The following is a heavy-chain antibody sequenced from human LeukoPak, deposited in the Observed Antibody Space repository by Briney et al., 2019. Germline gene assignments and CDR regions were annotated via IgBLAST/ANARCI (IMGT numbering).Heavy chain of an antibody. D-gene: IGHD2-15*01. CDR1: GFTFSNYG. CDR3: AREGGGTYCSGGSCYPPHYMDV. J-gene: IGHJ6*03. V-gene: IGHV3-30*02. Sequence: GGSLRLSCAASGFTFSNYGIHWVRQAPGKGLEWVAFIRYDGSNKYYADSVKGRFTISRDNAKNSLYLQMNSLRAEDTAVYYCAREGGGTYCSGGSCYPPHYMDVWGKGTTVTVSS. CDR2: IRYDGSNK.